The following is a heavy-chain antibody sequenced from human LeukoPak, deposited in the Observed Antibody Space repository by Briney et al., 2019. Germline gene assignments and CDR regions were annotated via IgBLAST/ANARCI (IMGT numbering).Heavy chain of an antibody. Sequence: GGSLRLSCAASGFTLRSYAMSWVRQAPGKGLEGFSAISGSGGRTYYADSVKGRFTISRDNTQNTLYLQMNSLRAEAAAVYYWAKEVRVGGLFWGYFDYWGQGTLVTVSS. D-gene: IGHD3-16*01. CDR1: GFTLRSYA. CDR3: AKEVRVGGLFWGYFDY. V-gene: IGHV3-23*01. J-gene: IGHJ4*02. CDR2: ISGSGGRT.